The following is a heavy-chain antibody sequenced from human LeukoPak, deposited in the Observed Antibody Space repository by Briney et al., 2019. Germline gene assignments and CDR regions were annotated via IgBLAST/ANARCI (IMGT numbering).Heavy chain of an antibody. Sequence: PGGSLRLSCAASGFTFSNYAMSWVRQAPGKGLEWVSSMSGSGVYTYYADSVRGRFTISRDNPENKLYLQANSLRAEDTAVYYCGKGLNRDYSGIGDHWGQGTLVTVSS. D-gene: IGHD5-12*01. CDR1: GFTFSNYA. CDR3: GKGLNRDYSGIGDH. J-gene: IGHJ4*02. CDR2: MSGSGVYT. V-gene: IGHV3-23*01.